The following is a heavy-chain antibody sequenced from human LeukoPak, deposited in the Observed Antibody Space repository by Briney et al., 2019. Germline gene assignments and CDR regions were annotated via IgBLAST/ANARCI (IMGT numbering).Heavy chain of an antibody. CDR1: GGSISSGGYY. Sequence: KASQTLSLTCTVSGGSISSGGYYWSWIRQHPGKGLEWIGYIYYSGSTYYNPSLKSRVTISVDTSKNQFSLKLSSVTAADTAVYYCARDLVVAAAVEPEDYWGQGTLVTVSS. CDR3: ARDLVVAAAVEPEDY. J-gene: IGHJ4*02. CDR2: IYYSGST. V-gene: IGHV4-31*03. D-gene: IGHD6-13*01.